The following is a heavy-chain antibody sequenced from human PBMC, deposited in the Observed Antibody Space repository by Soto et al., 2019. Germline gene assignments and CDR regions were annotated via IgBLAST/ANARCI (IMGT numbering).Heavy chain of an antibody. V-gene: IGHV3-7*01. CDR2: INQSGRER. J-gene: IGHJ4*02. D-gene: IGHD6-19*01. CDR1: GFTFDSYW. CDR3: VRMLEIAVGGPNYSDY. Sequence: PGGSLRLSCAVSGFTFDSYWMSWVRRAPGKGLEWVANINQSGRERFYVDSVKGRFTISRDNAKNSLYLQIISLRTEETSIYYCVRMLEIAVGGPNYSDYWGQGTLVTVSS.